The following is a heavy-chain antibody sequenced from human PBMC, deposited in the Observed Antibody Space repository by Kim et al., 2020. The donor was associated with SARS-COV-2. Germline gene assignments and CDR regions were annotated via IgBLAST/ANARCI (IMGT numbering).Heavy chain of an antibody. D-gene: IGHD3-22*01. Sequence: NGDTKYADKVQGRVTMTTDTSTGTVYMELRSLRSDDTAVYYCARGYDNLDFWGQGTLVTVSS. CDR2: NGDT. CDR3: ARGYDNLDF. J-gene: IGHJ4*02. V-gene: IGHV1-18*01.